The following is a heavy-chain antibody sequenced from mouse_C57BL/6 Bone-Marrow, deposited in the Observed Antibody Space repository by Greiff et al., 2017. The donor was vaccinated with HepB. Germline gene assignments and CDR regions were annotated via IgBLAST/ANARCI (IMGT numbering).Heavy chain of an antibody. Sequence: EVQVVESGGGLVKPGGSLKISCAASGFTFSSYAMSWVRQTPEKRLEWVATISDGGSYTYYPDNVKGRFTISRDKAKNNLYLQMSHLTSEDTAMEYSARDLAGVRLYCDIDVWGTGTTVTVSS. D-gene: IGHD6-1*01. CDR3: ARDLAGVRLYCDIDV. J-gene: IGHJ1*03. V-gene: IGHV5-4*01. CDR1: GFTFSSYA. CDR2: ISDGGSYT.